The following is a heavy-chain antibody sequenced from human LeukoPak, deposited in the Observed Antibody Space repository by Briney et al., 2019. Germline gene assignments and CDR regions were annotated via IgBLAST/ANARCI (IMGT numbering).Heavy chain of an antibody. V-gene: IGHV3-7*01. CDR3: AREVARWLQYYFDY. CDR1: GFTFSSQW. CDR2: IKEDGSEK. D-gene: IGHD5-24*01. Sequence: PGGSLRLSCAASGFTFSSQWMSWVRQAPGKGLEWVANIKEDGSEKSYVDSVKGRFTISRDNAKNSLYLQMNSLRAEDTAVYYCAREVARWLQYYFDYWGQGTLVTVSS. J-gene: IGHJ4*02.